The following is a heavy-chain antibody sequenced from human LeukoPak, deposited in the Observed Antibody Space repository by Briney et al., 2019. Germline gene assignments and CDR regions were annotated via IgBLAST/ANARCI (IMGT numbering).Heavy chain of an antibody. CDR2: ISYDGSNK. Sequence: GRSLRLSCAASGFTFSSYGMHWVRQAPGKGLEWVADISYDGSNKYYADSVKGRFTISRDNSKNTLYLQMNSLRAEDTAVYYCAKDRDSSSSGWFDPWGQGTLVTVSS. D-gene: IGHD6-6*01. V-gene: IGHV3-30*18. J-gene: IGHJ5*02. CDR3: AKDRDSSSSGWFDP. CDR1: GFTFSSYG.